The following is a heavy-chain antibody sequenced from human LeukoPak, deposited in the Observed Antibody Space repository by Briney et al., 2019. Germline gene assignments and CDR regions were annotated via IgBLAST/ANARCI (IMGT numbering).Heavy chain of an antibody. CDR1: GGTFSSYA. CDR3: ARLGYSYGSRVAAFDI. J-gene: IGHJ3*02. V-gene: IGHV1-69*13. Sequence: GASVKVSCKASGGTFSSYAISWVRQAPGQGLEWMGGLIPIFGTANYAQKFQGRVTITADESTSTAYMELSSLRSEDTAVYYCARLGYSYGSRVAAFDIWGQGTMVTVSS. CDR2: LIPIFGTA. D-gene: IGHD5-18*01.